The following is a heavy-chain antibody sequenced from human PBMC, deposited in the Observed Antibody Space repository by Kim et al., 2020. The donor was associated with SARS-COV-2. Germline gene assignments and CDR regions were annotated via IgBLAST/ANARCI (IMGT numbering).Heavy chain of an antibody. D-gene: IGHD5-18*01. Sequence: KGRFTISRDTAKNTLYLQMSSLRAEDTAVYYCASRGYSYGYGGYYFDYWGQGTLVTVSS. V-gene: IGHV3-74*01. CDR3: ASRGYSYGYGGYYFDY. J-gene: IGHJ4*02.